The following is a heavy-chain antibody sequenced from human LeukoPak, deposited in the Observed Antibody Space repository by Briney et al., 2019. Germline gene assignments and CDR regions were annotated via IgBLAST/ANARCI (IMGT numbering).Heavy chain of an antibody. CDR2: IYYSGST. J-gene: IGHJ4*02. CDR1: GGSISSGDYY. Sequence: SETLSLTCTVSGGSISSGDYYWSWIRQPPGKGLEWIGYIYYSGSTYYNPSLKSRVTISVDTSKNQFSLKLSSVTAAATAVDYCGRELRGLLLIWGQGTLVTVSS. CDR3: GRELRGLLLI. D-gene: IGHD2-15*01. V-gene: IGHV4-30-4*08.